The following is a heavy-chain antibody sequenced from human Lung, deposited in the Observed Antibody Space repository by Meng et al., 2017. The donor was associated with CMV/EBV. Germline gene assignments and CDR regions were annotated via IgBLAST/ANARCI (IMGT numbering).Heavy chain of an antibody. V-gene: IGHV3-7*01. CDR3: ARDVPLVRGTGLYDP. CDR2: INRDGTGK. D-gene: IGHD1-26*01. CDR1: EFTFSTSW. J-gene: IGHJ5*02. Sequence: LSLXFAASEFTFSTSWMSWVRQAPGKGLEWVANINRDGTGKYYVGSVKGRFTISRDSAKNSLYLQMNSLRAEDTAVYYCARDVPLVRGTGLYDPWGQGTVVTVSS.